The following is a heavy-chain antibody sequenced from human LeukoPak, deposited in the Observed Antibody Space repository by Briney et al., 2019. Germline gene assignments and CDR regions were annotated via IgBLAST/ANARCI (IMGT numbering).Heavy chain of an antibody. CDR3: ARRENRGWFDP. V-gene: IGHV4-38-2*01. Sequence: PSETLSLTCAVSGYSISSGYYWGWIRQPPGKGLEWIGSIYHSGSTYYNPSLKSRVTISVDTSKNQFSLKLSSVAAADTAVYYCARRENRGWFDPWGQGTLVTVFS. D-gene: IGHD3-10*01. CDR2: IYHSGST. CDR1: GYSISSGYY. J-gene: IGHJ5*02.